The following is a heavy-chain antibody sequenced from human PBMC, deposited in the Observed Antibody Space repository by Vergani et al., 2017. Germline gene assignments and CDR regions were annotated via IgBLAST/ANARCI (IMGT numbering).Heavy chain of an antibody. CDR2: IFWNSASI. Sequence: EVQLVESGGGLVQPGRSLRLSCAASGFTFEDFAMHWVRQAPGKGLAWVSCIFWNSASIGYADSVKGRFTISRDNDKISLYVEMNSLRAEDTAVYYCVKGWGITTSAWAYWGQGTLVTVSS. CDR3: VKGWGITTSAWAY. J-gene: IGHJ4*02. CDR1: GFTFEDFA. D-gene: IGHD3-16*01. V-gene: IGHV3-9*01.